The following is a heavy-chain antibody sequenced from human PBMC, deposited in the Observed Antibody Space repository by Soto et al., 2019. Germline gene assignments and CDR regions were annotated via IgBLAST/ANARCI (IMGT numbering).Heavy chain of an antibody. D-gene: IGHD2-15*01. J-gene: IGHJ4*02. Sequence: SETLSLTCTVSGGSISSGGYYWSWIRQHPGKGLEWIGYIYYSGSTYYNPSLKSRVTISVDTSKNQFSLKLSSVTAADTAVYYCARIYCSGGSCQDYWGQGTLVTVSS. V-gene: IGHV4-31*03. CDR3: ARIYCSGGSCQDY. CDR1: GGSISSGGYY. CDR2: IYYSGST.